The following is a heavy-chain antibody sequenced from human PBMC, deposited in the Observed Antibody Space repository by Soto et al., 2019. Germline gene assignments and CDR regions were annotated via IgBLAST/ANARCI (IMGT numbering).Heavy chain of an antibody. J-gene: IGHJ5*02. V-gene: IGHV4-61*01. Sequence: PSETLSLTCTVSGSSVSSGSYYWSWIRQPPGKGLEWIWYIYYSGSTYYNPSLKSRVTISVDTSNNQFSLKLSSVTAADTAVYYCAARVRYSYGIHWIDPWGQGTMVTVS. CDR1: GSSVSSGSYY. D-gene: IGHD5-18*01. CDR3: AARVRYSYGIHWIDP. CDR2: IYYSGST.